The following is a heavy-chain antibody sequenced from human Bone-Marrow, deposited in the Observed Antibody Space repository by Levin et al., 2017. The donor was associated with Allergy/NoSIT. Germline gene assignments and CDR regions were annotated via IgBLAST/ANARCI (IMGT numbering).Heavy chain of an antibody. CDR3: ARDRGRWLQFTAHYYFDY. J-gene: IGHJ4*02. CDR1: GFTFSSYS. CDR2: ISSSSSTI. D-gene: IGHD5-24*01. V-gene: IGHV3-48*04. Sequence: GGSLRLSCAASGFTFSSYSMNWVRQAPGKGLEWVSYISSSSSTIYYADSVKGRFTISRDNAKNSLYLQMNSLRAEDTAVYYCARDRGRWLQFTAHYYFDYWGQGTLVTVSS.